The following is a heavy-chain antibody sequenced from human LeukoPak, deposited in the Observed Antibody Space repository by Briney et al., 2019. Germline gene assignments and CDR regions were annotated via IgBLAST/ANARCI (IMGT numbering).Heavy chain of an antibody. D-gene: IGHD6-19*01. J-gene: IGHJ4*02. CDR2: IYSGGST. CDR3: ARVQGGGYRTADY. CDR1: GFTVSSNY. Sequence: GGSLRLSCAASGFTVSSNYMSWVRQAPGKGLEWVSVIYSGGSTYYADSVKGRFTISRDNSKNTPFLQMNSRRGEDTAMYYCARVQGGGYRTADYWGQGTLVTVSS. V-gene: IGHV3-53*05.